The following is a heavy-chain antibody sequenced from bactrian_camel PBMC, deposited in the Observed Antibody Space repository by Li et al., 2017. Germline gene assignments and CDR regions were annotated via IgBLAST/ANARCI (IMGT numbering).Heavy chain of an antibody. V-gene: IGHV3S60*01. CDR1: AYILENCG. CDR2: VRKDGTP. D-gene: IGHD2*01. Sequence: QVQLVESGGGLVRPGGSLRLSCAGSAYILENCGMVWYRQAKGKEEKLVSVRKDGTPVYEDTVKGRFALSHDNATNTVYLQMNSLKPEDTAVYYCVSLVGRPLVHQGTQVTV. J-gene: IGHJ4*01.